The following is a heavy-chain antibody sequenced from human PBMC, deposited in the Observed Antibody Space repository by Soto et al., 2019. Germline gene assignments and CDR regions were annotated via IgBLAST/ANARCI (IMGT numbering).Heavy chain of an antibody. Sequence: SETLSLTCAVSGGSISSGGYSWSWIRQPPGKGLEWIGYIYHSGSTYYNPSLKSRVTISVDRSKNQFSLKLSSVTAADTAVYYCARAGDDFWSGYYGFSFIFWGQGTLVTV. J-gene: IGHJ4*02. V-gene: IGHV4-30-2*01. CDR3: ARAGDDFWSGYYGFSFIF. CDR1: GGSISSGGYS. D-gene: IGHD3-3*01. CDR2: IYHSGST.